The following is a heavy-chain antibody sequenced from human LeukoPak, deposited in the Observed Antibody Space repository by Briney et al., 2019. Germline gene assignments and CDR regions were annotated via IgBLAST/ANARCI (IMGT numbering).Heavy chain of an antibody. D-gene: IGHD6-13*01. CDR1: GYTFTSYG. CDR2: ISAYNGNT. CDR3: ARAGAAAGTGWFDP. V-gene: IGHV1-18*01. J-gene: IGHJ5*02. Sequence: ASVKVSCKASGYTFTSYGISWVRQAPGQGLEWMGWISAYNGNTNYAQKLQGRVTMTTDTSTSTAYMELSSLRSEDTAVYYCARAGAAAGTGWFDPWGQGTLVTVSS.